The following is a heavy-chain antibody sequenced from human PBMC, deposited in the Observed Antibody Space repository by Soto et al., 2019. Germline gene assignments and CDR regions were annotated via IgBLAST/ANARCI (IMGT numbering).Heavy chain of an antibody. CDR1: GFTVSSNY. CDR2: IYSGGDT. D-gene: IGHD3-10*01. Sequence: GGSLRLSCAASGFTVSSNYMNWVRQAPGKGLEWVSVIYSGGDTYYADSVKDRFTISRDNSKNTVYLQMSSLRVEDTAVYYCARGVPWFGESYFDYWGQGTLVTVSS. CDR3: ARGVPWFGESYFDY. J-gene: IGHJ4*02. V-gene: IGHV3-66*01.